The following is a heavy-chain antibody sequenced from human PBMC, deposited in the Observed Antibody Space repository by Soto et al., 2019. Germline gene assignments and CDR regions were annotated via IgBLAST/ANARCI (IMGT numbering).Heavy chain of an antibody. CDR2: ISPNSGNT. CDR1: GYTFTGYY. Sequence: EASVKVSCKASGYTFTGYYIHWVRQAPGQGLEWMGWISPNSGNTNYAQNFQGRVTMTRDTSVTTAYMELSRLRSDDTAMYYCARDGQYGDYGYYFDYWGQGTLVTVSS. J-gene: IGHJ4*02. V-gene: IGHV1-2*02. CDR3: ARDGQYGDYGYYFDY. D-gene: IGHD4-17*01.